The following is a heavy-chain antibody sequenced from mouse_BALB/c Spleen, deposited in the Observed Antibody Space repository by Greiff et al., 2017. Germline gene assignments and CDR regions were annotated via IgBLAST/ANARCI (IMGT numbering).Heavy chain of an antibody. V-gene: IGHV1S127*01. CDR1: GYSFTSYW. CDR3: ARDGYYAMDY. D-gene: IGHD2-3*01. J-gene: IGHJ4*01. Sequence: QVQLQQSGPQLVRPGASVKISCKASGYSFTSYWMHWVKQRPGQGLEWIGMIDPSDSETRLNQKFKDKATLTVDKSSSTAYMQLSSPTSEDAAVYYWARDGYYAMDYWGQGTSVTVSS. CDR2: IDPSDSET.